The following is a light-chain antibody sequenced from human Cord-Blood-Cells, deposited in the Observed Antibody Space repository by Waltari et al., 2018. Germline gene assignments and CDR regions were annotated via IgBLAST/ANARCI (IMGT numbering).Light chain of an antibody. CDR3: QQSYSTPRT. J-gene: IGKJ1*01. CDR1: QSISSY. Sequence: DIQMTQSPYSRSASVGDRVTMTCRASQSISSYLYWYQQKPGKAPKLLIYAASSLQSGVPSRFSGSGSGTDFTLTISSLQPEDFATYYCQQSYSTPRTFGQGTKVEIK. CDR2: AAS. V-gene: IGKV1-39*01.